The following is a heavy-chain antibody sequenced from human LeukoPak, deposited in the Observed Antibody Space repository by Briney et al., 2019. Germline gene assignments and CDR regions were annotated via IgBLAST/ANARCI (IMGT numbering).Heavy chain of an antibody. CDR3: ARRRIPGTTPAGSDI. CDR2: VAYGGSDK. V-gene: IGHV3-30*04. CDR1: GFIFSSYA. J-gene: IGHJ3*02. Sequence: GGSLRLSCAASGFIFSSYAMHWVRQAPGKGLEWVAIVAYGGSDKYYADSVKGRFTISRDNSKNTLYLRMNSLRSEDMAVYYCARRRIPGTTPAGSDIWGQGTMVTVSS. D-gene: IGHD1-7*01.